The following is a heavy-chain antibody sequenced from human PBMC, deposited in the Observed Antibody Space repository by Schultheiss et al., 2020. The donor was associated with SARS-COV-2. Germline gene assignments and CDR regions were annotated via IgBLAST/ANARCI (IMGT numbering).Heavy chain of an antibody. CDR1: GFTFSRYD. D-gene: IGHD1-26*01. J-gene: IGHJ5*02. V-gene: IGHV3-21*01. CDR3: ARDSRPIVGATVGWFDP. CDR2: ISNGGTFI. Sequence: GGSLRLSCAACGFTFSRYDMYWVRQVTGKGLEWVSSISNGGTFILYADSVKGRFTISRDNSKNTLYLQMNSLRAEDTAVYYCARDSRPIVGATVGWFDPWGQGTLVTVSS.